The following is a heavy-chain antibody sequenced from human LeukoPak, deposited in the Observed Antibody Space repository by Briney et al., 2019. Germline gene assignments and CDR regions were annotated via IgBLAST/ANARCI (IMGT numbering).Heavy chain of an antibody. D-gene: IGHD5-24*01. CDR2: IKEDGSVK. CDR1: GFIFSNYW. J-gene: IGHJ6*03. Sequence: PGGSVRLSCAASGFIFSNYWMSWVRQAPGKGLEWVANIKEDGSVKYYMDSVKGRFTISRDNAKNSLYLQMNSLRADDTAIYYCARAGEMRYMDAWGKGTAVTVSS. V-gene: IGHV3-7*01. CDR3: ARAGEMRYMDA.